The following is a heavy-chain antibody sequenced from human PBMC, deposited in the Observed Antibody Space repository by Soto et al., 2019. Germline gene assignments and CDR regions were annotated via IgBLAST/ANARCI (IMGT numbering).Heavy chain of an antibody. CDR3: AKDMGGTYWYFDL. CDR1: GFTFDDYA. CDR2: ISWNSGSI. D-gene: IGHD3-16*01. V-gene: IGHV3-9*01. J-gene: IGHJ2*01. Sequence: PGGSLRLSCAASGFTFDDYAMHWVRQAPGKGLEWVSGISWNSGSIGYADSVKGRFTISRDNAKNSLYLQMNSLRAEDTALYYCAKDMGGTYWYFDLWGRGTLVTVSS.